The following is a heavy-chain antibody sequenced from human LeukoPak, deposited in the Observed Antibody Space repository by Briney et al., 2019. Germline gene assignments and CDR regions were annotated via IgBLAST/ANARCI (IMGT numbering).Heavy chain of an antibody. CDR1: GFTFSSYA. D-gene: IGHD1-26*01. CDR2: IYFTGST. CDR3: ARGFPGRFPYFDY. Sequence: GSLRLSCAASGFTFSSYAMSWVRQPPGKGPEWIGNIYFTGSTYYCPSLKSRVTISVDRSKNQFSLKLSSVTAADTAVYYCARGFPGRFPYFDYWGQGTLVTVSS. J-gene: IGHJ4*02. V-gene: IGHV4-59*04.